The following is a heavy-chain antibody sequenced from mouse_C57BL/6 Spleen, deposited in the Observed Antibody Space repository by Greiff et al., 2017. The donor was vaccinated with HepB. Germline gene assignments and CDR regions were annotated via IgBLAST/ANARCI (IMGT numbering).Heavy chain of an antibody. D-gene: IGHD2-4*01. CDR2: IYPRSGNT. CDR3: ARDDYDGYYAMDY. J-gene: IGHJ4*01. V-gene: IGHV1-81*01. CDR1: GYTFTSYG. Sequence: VQVVESGAELARPGASVKLSCKASGYTFTSYGISWVKQRTGQGLEWIGEIYPRSGNTYYNEKFKGKATLTADKSSSTAYMELRSLTSEDSAVYVCARDDYDGYYAMDYWGQGTSVTVSS.